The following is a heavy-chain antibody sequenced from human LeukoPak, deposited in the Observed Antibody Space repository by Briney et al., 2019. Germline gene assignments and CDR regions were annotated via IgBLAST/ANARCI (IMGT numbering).Heavy chain of an antibody. J-gene: IGHJ5*02. CDR3: ARDGGGYCTIGVCFLHRNWFDP. V-gene: IGHV1-2*02. CDR2: INPNSGGT. CDR1: GYTFTGYY. D-gene: IGHD2-8*01. Sequence: ASVKVSCKASGYTFTGYYMHWVRQAPGQGLEWMGWINPNSGGTNYAQKFQGRVTMTRDTSISTAYMELSRLRSDDTAVYYCARDGGGYCTIGVCFLHRNWFDPWGQGTLVTVSS.